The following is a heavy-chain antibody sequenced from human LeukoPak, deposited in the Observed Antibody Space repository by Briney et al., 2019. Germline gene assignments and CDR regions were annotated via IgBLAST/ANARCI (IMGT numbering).Heavy chain of an antibody. D-gene: IGHD3-22*01. CDR3: ARVTGYMIEDYFDY. V-gene: IGHV4-39*07. J-gene: IGHJ4*02. CDR1: GDSISSSTYY. CDR2: ISYTGTT. Sequence: PSETLSLTCTVSGDSISSSTYYWGWIRQPPGEGLEWIATISYTGTTYYNPSLKSRVTISVDTSKNQFSLKLSSVTAADTAVYYCARVTGYMIEDYFDYWGQGTLVTVSS.